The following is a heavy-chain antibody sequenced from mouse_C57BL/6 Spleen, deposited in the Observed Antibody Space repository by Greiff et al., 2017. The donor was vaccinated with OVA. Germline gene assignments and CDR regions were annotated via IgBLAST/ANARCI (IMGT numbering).Heavy chain of an antibody. CDR2: IHPNSGST. CDR1: GYTFTSYW. D-gene: IGHD2-14*01. Sequence: QVQLQQPGAELVRPGASVKLSCKASGYTFTSYWMHWVKQRPGQGLEWIGMIHPNSGSTNYNEKFKSKATLTVDKSSSTAYMQLSRLTSEDSAFYYCARGGGVRRESYYFDYWGQGTTLTVSS. CDR3: ARGGGVRRESYYFDY. V-gene: IGHV1-64*01. J-gene: IGHJ2*01.